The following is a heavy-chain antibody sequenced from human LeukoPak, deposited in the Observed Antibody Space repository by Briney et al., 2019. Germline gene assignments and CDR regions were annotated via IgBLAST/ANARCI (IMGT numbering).Heavy chain of an antibody. CDR1: GYTFTSYG. D-gene: IGHD2-2*02. CDR3: AKVYPQPYYYYMDV. Sequence: GASVKVSCKASGYTFTSYGISWVRQAPGQGLEWMGWISAYNGNTNYAQKLQGRVTMTTDTSTSTAYMELRSLRSDDTAVYYCAKVYPQPYYYYMDVWGKGTTVTVSS. CDR2: ISAYNGNT. J-gene: IGHJ6*03. V-gene: IGHV1-18*01.